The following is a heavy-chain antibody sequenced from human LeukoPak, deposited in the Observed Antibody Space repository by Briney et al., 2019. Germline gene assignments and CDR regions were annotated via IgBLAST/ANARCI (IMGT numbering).Heavy chain of an antibody. V-gene: IGHV3-23*01. CDR3: AKDGTTTITFDY. J-gene: IGHJ4*02. Sequence: GGSLRLSCAASGFTVSSNYMSWVRQAPGKGLEWVSVVSGSGGDTYYRDSVKGRFTISRDNSKNTLYLQMNSLRAEDTAVYYCAKDGTTTITFDYWGQGTLVTVSS. CDR1: GFTVSSNY. CDR2: VSGSGGDT. D-gene: IGHD1-1*01.